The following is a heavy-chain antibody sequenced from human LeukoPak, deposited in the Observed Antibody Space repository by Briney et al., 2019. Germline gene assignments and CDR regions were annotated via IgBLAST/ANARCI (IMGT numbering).Heavy chain of an antibody. V-gene: IGHV3-7*01. D-gene: IGHD3-16*01. J-gene: IGHJ4*02. CDR1: GFTFSSYA. Sequence: GGSLRLSCAASGFTFSSYAMSWVRQAPGKGLEWVANIKQDGSEKYYVDSVKGRFTISRDNARNSLYLQMNSLRADDTAVYYCARSRSGGYWGQGTLVTVSS. CDR2: IKQDGSEK. CDR3: ARSRSGGY.